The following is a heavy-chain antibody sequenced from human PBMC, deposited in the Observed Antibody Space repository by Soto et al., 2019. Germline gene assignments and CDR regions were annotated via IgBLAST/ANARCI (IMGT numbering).Heavy chain of an antibody. CDR2: INQDGSQI. V-gene: IGHV3-7*01. D-gene: IGHD3-9*01. Sequence: GGSLRLSCVASGFSVRNYWMSWVRQAPGKGLEWVANINQDGSQIYSIDSVKGRFTVSRDNAKNSLSLQMSSLRGDDTAVYYCATKVTTLYDVRSGYDAFDIWGQGTMVTVSS. CDR1: GFSVRNYW. J-gene: IGHJ3*02. CDR3: ATKVTTLYDVRSGYDAFDI.